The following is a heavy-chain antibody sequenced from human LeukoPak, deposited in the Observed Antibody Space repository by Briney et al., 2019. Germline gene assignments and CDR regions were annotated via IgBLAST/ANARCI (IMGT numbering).Heavy chain of an antibody. J-gene: IGHJ4*02. CDR2: ISSSSSYI. CDR1: GFTFSSYS. D-gene: IGHD3-3*01. V-gene: IGHV3-21*01. CDR3: ASLYGSYYDFWSGDY. Sequence: PGGSLRLSCAASGFTFSSYSMNWVRQAPGKGLEWVSSISSSSSYIYYADSVEGRFTISRDDAKNSLYLQMNSLRAEDTAVYYCASLYGSYYDFWSGDYWGQGTLVTVSS.